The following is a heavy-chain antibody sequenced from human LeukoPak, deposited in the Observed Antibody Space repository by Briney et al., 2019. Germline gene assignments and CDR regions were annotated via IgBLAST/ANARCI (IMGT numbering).Heavy chain of an antibody. Sequence: GGSLRLSFAASGFTVSSNYMSWVRQAPGKGLEWVSVIYSGGSTYYADSVKGRFTISRDNSKNTLYLQMNGLRAEDTAVYYCARVGDRVATPFDYWGQGTLVTVSS. D-gene: IGHD5-12*01. J-gene: IGHJ4*02. CDR1: GFTVSSNY. CDR2: IYSGGST. V-gene: IGHV3-66*01. CDR3: ARVGDRVATPFDY.